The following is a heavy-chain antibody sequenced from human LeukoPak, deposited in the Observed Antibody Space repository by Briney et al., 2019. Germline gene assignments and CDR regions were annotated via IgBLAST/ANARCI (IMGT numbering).Heavy chain of an antibody. J-gene: IGHJ4*02. D-gene: IGHD3-3*01. CDR3: ARAYSGLFGNLDY. CDR2: INAGNGNT. V-gene: IGHV1-3*01. CDR1: GYTFTSYA. Sequence: ASVTVSCKASGYTFTSYAMHWVRQAPGQRLEWMGWINAGNGNTKYSQKFQGRVTITRDTSASTAYMELSSLRSEDTAVYYCARAYSGLFGNLDYWGQGTLVTVSS.